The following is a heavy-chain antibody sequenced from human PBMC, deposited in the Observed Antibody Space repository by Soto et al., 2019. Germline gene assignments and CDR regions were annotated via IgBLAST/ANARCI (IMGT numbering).Heavy chain of an antibody. CDR2: IYPSGST. J-gene: IGHJ6*02. D-gene: IGHD3-3*01. CDR1: GGSIRSYY. Sequence: QGQLQESGPGLVKPSETLSLTCTVSGGSIRSYYWSWIRQPAGKGLEWIGRIYPSGSTNYNPSLKSRVTRSVDTSKNHLSLKLSSVAAADPAVYYCARECKFWKDPSSSNYYYYGMDVWGQGTKVTVSS. CDR3: ARECKFWKDPSSSNYYYYGMDV. V-gene: IGHV4-4*07.